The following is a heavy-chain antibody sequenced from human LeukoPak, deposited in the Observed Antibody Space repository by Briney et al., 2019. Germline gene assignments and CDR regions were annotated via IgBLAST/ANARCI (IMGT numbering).Heavy chain of an antibody. D-gene: IGHD2/OR15-2a*01. CDR1: GNTFTGYY. J-gene: IGHJ3*02. V-gene: IGHV1-2*02. CDR3: AKYRCKSTSGCEDTDAFDI. Sequence: ASVKVSCKASGNTFTGYYMQWVRQAPGQGLEWMGWINPNSGGTSYAQKFQGRVTMTRDTSISTAYMDLSRLTSDDTALYYCAKYRCKSTSGCEDTDAFDIWGQGTMVIVSS. CDR2: INPNSGGT.